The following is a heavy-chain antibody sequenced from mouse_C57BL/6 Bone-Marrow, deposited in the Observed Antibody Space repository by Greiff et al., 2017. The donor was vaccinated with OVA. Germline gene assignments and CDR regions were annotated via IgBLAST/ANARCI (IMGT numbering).Heavy chain of an antibody. CDR2: ISYDGSN. CDR3: ARRGEYYGSR. D-gene: IGHD1-1*01. V-gene: IGHV3-6*01. CDR1: GYSITSGYY. Sequence: DVQLQESGPGLVKPSQSLSLTCSVTGYSITSGYYWNWIRQFPGNKLEWMGYISYDGSNNSNPSLKNRISITRDTSKNQFFLKLNSVTTEDTATYYCARRGEYYGSRWGQGTTLTVSS. J-gene: IGHJ2*01.